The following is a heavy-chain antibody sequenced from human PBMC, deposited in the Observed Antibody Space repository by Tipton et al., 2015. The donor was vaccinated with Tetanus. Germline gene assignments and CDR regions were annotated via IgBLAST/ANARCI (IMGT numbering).Heavy chain of an antibody. CDR2: INPSGGST. D-gene: IGHD6-19*01. J-gene: IGHJ5*02. CDR3: ARVFIAVAGHNWFDP. V-gene: IGHV1-46*01. CDR1: GYTFTSYY. Sequence: QSGAEVKKPGASVKVSCKASGYTFTSYYMHWVRQAPGQGLEWMGIINPSGGSTSYAQKFQGRVTMTRDTSTSPVYMELSSLRSEDTAVYYCARVFIAVAGHNWFDPWGQGTLVTVSS.